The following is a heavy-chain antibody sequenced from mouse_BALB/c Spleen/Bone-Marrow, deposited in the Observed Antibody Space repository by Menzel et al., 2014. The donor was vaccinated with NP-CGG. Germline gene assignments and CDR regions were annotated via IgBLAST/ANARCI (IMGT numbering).Heavy chain of an antibody. V-gene: IGHV2-9-2*01. Sequence: VQLQQSGPGLVAPSQSLSITCTVSGFSLTSYDISWIRQPPEKGLEWLGVIWTGGGTNYNSAFTSRLSISKDNSKSQVFLKMNSLQTDDTAIYYCVRGWYFDVWGAGTTVTVSS. J-gene: IGHJ1*01. CDR3: VRGWYFDV. CDR1: GFSLTSYD. CDR2: IWTGGGT.